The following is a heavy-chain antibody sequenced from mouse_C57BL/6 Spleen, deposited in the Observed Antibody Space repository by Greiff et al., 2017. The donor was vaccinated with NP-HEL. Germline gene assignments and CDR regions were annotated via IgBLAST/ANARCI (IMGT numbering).Heavy chain of an antibody. V-gene: IGHV1-50*01. J-gene: IGHJ2*01. CDR2: IDPSDSYT. Sequence: QVQLKQPGAELVKPGASVKLSCKASGYTFTSYWMQWVKQRPGQGLEWIGEIDPSDSYTNYNQKFKGKATLTVDTSSSTAYMQLSSLTSEDSAVYYCARSGLYFDYWGQGTTLTVSS. CDR1: GYTFTSYW. CDR3: ARSGLYFDY.